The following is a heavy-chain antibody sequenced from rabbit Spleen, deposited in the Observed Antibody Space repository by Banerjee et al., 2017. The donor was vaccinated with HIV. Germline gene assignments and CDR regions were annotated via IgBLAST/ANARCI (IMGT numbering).Heavy chain of an antibody. CDR2: IYAGSSGST. J-gene: IGHJ4*01. Sequence: EHLKESGGGLVQPGGSLKLSCTASGFTLSSYYMNWVRQAPGKGLEWIACIYAGSSGSTYYASWAKGRFTISKTSSTTVTLQMTSLTAADTATYFCARGAYDSTTGYYDGYYFILWGQGTLVTVS. CDR3: ARGAYDSTTGYYDGYYFIL. D-gene: IGHD1-1*01. V-gene: IGHV1S45*01. CDR1: GFTLSSYYM.